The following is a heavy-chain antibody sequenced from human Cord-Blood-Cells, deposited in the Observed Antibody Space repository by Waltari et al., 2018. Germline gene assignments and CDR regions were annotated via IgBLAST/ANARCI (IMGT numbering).Heavy chain of an antibody. D-gene: IGHD7-27*01. J-gene: IGHJ4*02. CDR3: ARWEAGGVTGEKYGFDY. CDR1: GYTFTGYY. Sequence: QVQLVQSGAEVKKPGASVKVSCTASGYTFTGYYMHWVRQAPGQGLERMGWINPNSGGTNYAQKFQGRVTMTRDTSISTAYMELSRLRSDDTAVYYCARWEAGGVTGEKYGFDYWGQGTLVTVSS. V-gene: IGHV1-2*02. CDR2: INPNSGGT.